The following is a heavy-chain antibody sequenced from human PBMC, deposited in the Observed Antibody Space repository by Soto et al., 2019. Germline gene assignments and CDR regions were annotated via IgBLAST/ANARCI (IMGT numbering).Heavy chain of an antibody. Sequence: GGSLRLSCAAPGFTVSSNYMSWVRQAPGKGLEWVSVIYSGGSTYYADSVKGGFTISRDNSKNTLYFQMNSLRAEDTAVYYCARDRRYSSILAYWGQGTLVTVSS. CDR1: GFTVSSNY. J-gene: IGHJ4*02. CDR3: ARDRRYSSILAY. V-gene: IGHV3-66*01. D-gene: IGHD6-13*01. CDR2: IYSGGST.